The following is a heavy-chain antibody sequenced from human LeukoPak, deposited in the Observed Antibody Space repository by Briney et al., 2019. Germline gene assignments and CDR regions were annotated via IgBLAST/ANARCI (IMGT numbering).Heavy chain of an antibody. Sequence: EGSLRLSCAASGFTFSSYGMHWVRQAPGKGLEWVALIWYDGSHKYYADSVKGRFTISRDNSMNTLYLQMNSLRAEDTAVYYCAREGYYYDSSGYLFDYWGQGTLVTVSS. V-gene: IGHV3-33*01. CDR3: AREGYYYDSSGYLFDY. CDR2: IWYDGSHK. CDR1: GFTFSSYG. J-gene: IGHJ4*02. D-gene: IGHD3-22*01.